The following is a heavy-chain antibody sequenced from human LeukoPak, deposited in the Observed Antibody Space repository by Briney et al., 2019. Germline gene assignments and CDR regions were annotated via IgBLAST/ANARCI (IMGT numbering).Heavy chain of an antibody. D-gene: IGHD1-7*01. Sequence: GGSLRLSCAASGFTFSSYAMGWVRQAPGKGLEWVSAISGSGGSAYYADSVKGRFTISRDNSKNTLYPQMNSLRAEDTAVYYCAKDLGDINWNWDYWGQGTLVTVSS. CDR1: GFTFSSYA. V-gene: IGHV3-23*01. CDR2: ISGSGGSA. CDR3: AKDLGDINWNWDY. J-gene: IGHJ4*02.